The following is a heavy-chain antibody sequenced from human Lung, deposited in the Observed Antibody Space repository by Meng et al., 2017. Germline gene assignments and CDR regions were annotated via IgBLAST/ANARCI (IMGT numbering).Heavy chain of an antibody. CDR2: IYNSGST. J-gene: IGHJ2*01. V-gene: IGHV4-30-4*01. Sequence: GQWQGSGPGLVKPSQTLSLTCTVSGGSISSSNYYWSWIRQPPGKGLEWSGHIYNSGSTYYNPSLKSRITISVDTSKNQFSLKLSSVTAADTAVYYCARGQKGYFDLWGRGTLVTVSS. CDR1: GGSISSSNYY. CDR3: ARGQKGYFDL.